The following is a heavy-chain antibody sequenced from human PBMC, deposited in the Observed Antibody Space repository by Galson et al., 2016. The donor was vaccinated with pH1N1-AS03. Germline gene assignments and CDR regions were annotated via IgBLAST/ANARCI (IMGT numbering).Heavy chain of an antibody. J-gene: IGHJ2*01. CDR1: GGSITSSNW. CDR3: ARVGRYGAYYYDSSGRVVDL. CDR2: IYHSGNT. D-gene: IGHD3-22*01. V-gene: IGHV4-4*02. Sequence: ETLSLTCAVSGGSITSSNWWSWVRQPPGKGLEWIGEIYHSGNTNYDPSLKSRVTILVDKSKKQFSLKLSSVTAADTAVYYCARVGRYGAYYYDSSGRVVDLWGRGTLVTVSS.